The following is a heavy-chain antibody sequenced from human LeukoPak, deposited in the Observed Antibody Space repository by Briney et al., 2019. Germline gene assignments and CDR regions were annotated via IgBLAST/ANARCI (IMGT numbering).Heavy chain of an antibody. CDR1: GFTFRSYS. V-gene: IGHV3-48*01. D-gene: IGHD3-10*01. CDR3: ASSYGSGSYDY. CDR2: ISSGSSSI. J-gene: IGHJ4*02. Sequence: GGSLRLSCAASGFTFRSYSMNWVRQAPRKGLEGISYISSGSSSIYYADSVKGRFTISRDNAKNSLYLQMNSLRAEDTAVYYCASSYGSGSYDYWGQGTLVTVSS.